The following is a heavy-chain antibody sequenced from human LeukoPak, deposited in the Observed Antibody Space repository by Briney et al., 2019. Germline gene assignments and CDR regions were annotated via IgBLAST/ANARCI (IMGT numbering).Heavy chain of an antibody. J-gene: IGHJ4*02. V-gene: IGHV4-31*03. Sequence: SETLSLTCTVSGGSISSGGYYWSWIRQHPGKGLEWIGYIYYSGSTYYNPSLKSRVTISVDTSKNQFSLKLSSVTAADTAVYYCAGGGWLRYAYWGQGTLVTVSS. CDR2: IYYSGST. CDR1: GGSISSGGYY. D-gene: IGHD5-24*01. CDR3: AGGGWLRYAY.